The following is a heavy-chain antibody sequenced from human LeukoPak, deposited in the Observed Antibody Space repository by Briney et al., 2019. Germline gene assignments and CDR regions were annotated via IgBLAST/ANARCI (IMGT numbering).Heavy chain of an antibody. CDR3: AKESCFSGCPYFDY. CDR1: GFTFDDYG. Sequence: GGSLRLSCAASGFTFDDYGMSWVRQAPGKGLEWVSGINWNGGSTGYADSVKGRFTISRDNSKNTLYLQMNSPRAEDTAVYYCAKESCFSGCPYFDYWGQGTLVTVSS. D-gene: IGHD6-19*01. V-gene: IGHV3-20*04. J-gene: IGHJ4*02. CDR2: INWNGGST.